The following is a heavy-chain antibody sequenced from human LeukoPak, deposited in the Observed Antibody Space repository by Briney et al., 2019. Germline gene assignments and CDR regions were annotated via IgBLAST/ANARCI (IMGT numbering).Heavy chain of an antibody. CDR2: MNPNSGNT. J-gene: IGHJ4*02. CDR3: ARGDGYYYDSSGYFY. CDR1: GYTFTSYD. D-gene: IGHD3-22*01. Sequence: GASVKVSCKASGYTFTSYDINWVRQATGQGLEWMGWMNPNSGNTGYAQKFQGRVTMTRNTSMSTAYMELSSLRSEDTAVYYCARGDGYYYDSSGYFYWGQGTLVTVSS. V-gene: IGHV1-8*01.